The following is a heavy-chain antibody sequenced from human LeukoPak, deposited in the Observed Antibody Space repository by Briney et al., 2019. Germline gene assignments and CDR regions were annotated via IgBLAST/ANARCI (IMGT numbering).Heavy chain of an antibody. CDR3: ARDMTGGSGYLRSFDY. V-gene: IGHV4-4*07. CDR1: GGSISSYY. Sequence: PSETLSLTCTVSGGSISSYYWSWIRQPAGKGLEWIGRIYTSGSTNYNPSLKSRVTMSVDTSKNQFSLKLSSVTAADTAVYYCARDMTGGSGYLRSFDYWGQGTLVTVSS. CDR2: IYTSGST. D-gene: IGHD3-22*01. J-gene: IGHJ4*02.